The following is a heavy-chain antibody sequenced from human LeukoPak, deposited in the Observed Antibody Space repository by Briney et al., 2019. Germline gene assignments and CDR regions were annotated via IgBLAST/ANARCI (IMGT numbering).Heavy chain of an antibody. CDR1: GGSFSGYY. CDR3: ARRQYMPPGVVGARSGFDI. D-gene: IGHD1-26*01. Sequence: PSETLSLTCAVYGGSFSGYYWSWIRQPPGKGLEWIGHIYASGSTNYNPSVKSRVTISLDTSKNQFSLKLSSVTAADTAVYYCARRQYMPPGVVGARSGFDIWGQGTMVTVSP. J-gene: IGHJ3*02. V-gene: IGHV4-4*08. CDR2: IYASGST.